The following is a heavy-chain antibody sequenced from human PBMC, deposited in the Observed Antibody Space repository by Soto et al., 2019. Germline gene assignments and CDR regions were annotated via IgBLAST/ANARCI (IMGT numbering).Heavy chain of an antibody. CDR1: GFTVTNNH. CDR3: TGFGGNSV. V-gene: IGHV3-53*01. CDR2: IWNNGRT. D-gene: IGHD2-21*02. J-gene: IGHJ4*02. Sequence: GGSLRLSCAVSGFTVTNNHVTWVRQSTGKGLECVSVIWNNGRTSYADSVKGRFTISRDNSKNTVYLQMKSLRAEDTAMYYCTGFGGNSVWGQGTLVTVAS.